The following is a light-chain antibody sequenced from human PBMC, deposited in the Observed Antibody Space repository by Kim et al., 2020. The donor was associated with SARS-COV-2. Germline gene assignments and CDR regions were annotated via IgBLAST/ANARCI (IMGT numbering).Light chain of an antibody. V-gene: IGLV1-40*01. Sequence: GQGVTISCTGSSSNIGAGYDVHWYQQLPGTAPNLLIYGNSNRPSGVPDRFSGSKSGTSASLAITGLQAEDEADYYCQSYDSSLSGVFGGGTQLTVL. J-gene: IGLJ3*02. CDR1: SSNIGAGYD. CDR3: QSYDSSLSGV. CDR2: GNS.